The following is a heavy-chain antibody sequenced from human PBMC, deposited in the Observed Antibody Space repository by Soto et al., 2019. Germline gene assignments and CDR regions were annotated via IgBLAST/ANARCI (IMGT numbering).Heavy chain of an antibody. CDR2: IKGQINYEAT. J-gene: IGHJ4*02. Sequence: EAQLVEYGGGLVKTGESLRLSCSAAGFSFTNAWINWVRQAPGKGLEWVGHIKGQINYEATDYAAPVRGRFTFSRDDSTNTVYLQKNSLKADDTAVYYCAADIPSQGRGVFDFWGQGSQVTVSS. V-gene: IGHV3-15*07. CDR3: AADIPSQGRGVFDF. D-gene: IGHD5-12*01. CDR1: GFSFTNAW.